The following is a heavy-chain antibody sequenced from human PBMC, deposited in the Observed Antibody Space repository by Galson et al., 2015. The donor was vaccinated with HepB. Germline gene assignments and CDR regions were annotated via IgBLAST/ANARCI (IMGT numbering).Heavy chain of an antibody. CDR1: GYIFSGYY. J-gene: IGHJ4*02. Sequence: SVKVSCKASGYIFSGYYMHWVRQAPGQGLEWLGRINPNSGGTNYAQKFQGRVTMTRDTSIRTAYMELSRLRSDDTAVYYCARTRRDYGSSGYYHFDYWGQGTLVTVSS. CDR2: INPNSGGT. D-gene: IGHD3-22*01. CDR3: ARTRRDYGSSGYYHFDY. V-gene: IGHV1-2*06.